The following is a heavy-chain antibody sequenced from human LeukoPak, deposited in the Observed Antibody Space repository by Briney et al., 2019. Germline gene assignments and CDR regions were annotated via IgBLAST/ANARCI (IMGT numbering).Heavy chain of an antibody. V-gene: IGHV3-23*01. CDR2: ISGSDGST. CDR3: AKDHTKSPSYYGSGSSLGY. CDR1: GFTFSSYG. Sequence: PGGSLRLSSAASGFTFSSYGMSWVPQAPGKGLEWGSAISGSDGSTYYAHAVKGRFTISRDNSKNTVYLQMNSLRAEDTAVYYCAKDHTKSPSYYGSGSSLGYWGQGTLVTVSS. D-gene: IGHD3-10*01. J-gene: IGHJ4*02.